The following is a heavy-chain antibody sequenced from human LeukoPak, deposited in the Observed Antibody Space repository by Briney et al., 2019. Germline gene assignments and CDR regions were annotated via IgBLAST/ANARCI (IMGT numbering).Heavy chain of an antibody. CDR3: ARRSCWYSDHY. J-gene: IGHJ4*02. V-gene: IGHV4-34*01. Sequence: SETLSLTCAVYGGSFSGYYWSWIRQPPGKGLEWIGEINHSGSTNYNPSLKSRVTISVDTSKNQFSLKLSSVTAADTAVYYCARRSCWYSDHYWGQGTLVTVSS. CDR1: GGSFSGYY. D-gene: IGHD6-19*01. CDR2: INHSGST.